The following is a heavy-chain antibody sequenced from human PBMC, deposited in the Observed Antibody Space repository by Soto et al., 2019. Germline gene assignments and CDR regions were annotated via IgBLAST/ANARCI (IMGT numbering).Heavy chain of an antibody. CDR1: GYIFSSYG. Sequence: ASVKVSCKASGYIFSSYGISWVRQAPGQGLEWMGWVSAYNGNTNYPQKLQGRVTMTTDTSTSTACMELRSLRSDDTAVYYCARVENYYYGMDVWGQGTTVTVSS. J-gene: IGHJ6*02. CDR2: VSAYNGNT. CDR3: ARVENYYYGMDV. V-gene: IGHV1-18*01.